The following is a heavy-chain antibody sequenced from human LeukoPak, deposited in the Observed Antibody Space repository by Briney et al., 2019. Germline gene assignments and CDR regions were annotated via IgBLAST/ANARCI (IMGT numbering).Heavy chain of an antibody. CDR3: ATGADYYYYYMDV. J-gene: IGHJ6*03. Sequence: GASVEVSCKASGGTFSSYAISWVRQAPGQGLEWMGGIIPIFGTANYAQKFQGRVTITADKSTSTAYMELSSLRSEDTAVYYCATGADYYYYYMDVWGKGTTVTVSS. CDR2: IIPIFGTA. D-gene: IGHD6-13*01. CDR1: GGTFSSYA. V-gene: IGHV1-69*06.